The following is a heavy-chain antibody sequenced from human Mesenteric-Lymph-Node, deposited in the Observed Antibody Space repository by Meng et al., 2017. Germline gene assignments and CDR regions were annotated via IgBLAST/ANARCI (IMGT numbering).Heavy chain of an antibody. CDR2: IYYSGST. CDR1: GGSFSSSSYY. J-gene: IGHJ4*02. Sequence: QVQLQESGPGLVRPSETLACTVFGGSFSSSSYYWGWIRQPPGKGLXWIGSIYYSGSTYYNPSLKSRVTISVDTSKNQFSLKLSSVTAADTAVYYCARIGVFDYWGQGTLVTVAS. V-gene: IGHV4-39*07. CDR3: ARIGVFDY. D-gene: IGHD3-10*01.